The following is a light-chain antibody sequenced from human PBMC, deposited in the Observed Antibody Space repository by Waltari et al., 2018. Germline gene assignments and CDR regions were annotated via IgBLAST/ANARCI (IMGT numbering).Light chain of an antibody. CDR1: VSNIGSNA. Sequence: QSVTLSCSGSVSNIGSNAVNWYQQLPGKAPKLLIYFDDLLPSGVSDRFSGSKSGTSASLAISGLQSEDEADYYCAAWDDSLNGWVFGGGTKLTVL. J-gene: IGLJ3*02. CDR3: AAWDDSLNGWV. V-gene: IGLV1-36*01. CDR2: FDD.